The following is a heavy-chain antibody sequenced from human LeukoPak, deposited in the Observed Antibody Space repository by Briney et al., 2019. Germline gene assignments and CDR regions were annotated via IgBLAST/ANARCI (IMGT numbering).Heavy chain of an antibody. CDR1: GGSISSYY. CDR2: IYYSGST. D-gene: IGHD1-26*01. V-gene: IGHV4-59*01. Sequence: SETLSLTCTVSGGSISSYYWSWIRQPPGKGLEWIGYIYYSGSTNYNPSLKSRVTISVDTSKNQFSLKLSSVTAAYAAVSYCASLVGAYRNFDYWGQGTLVTVSS. J-gene: IGHJ4*02. CDR3: ASLVGAYRNFDY.